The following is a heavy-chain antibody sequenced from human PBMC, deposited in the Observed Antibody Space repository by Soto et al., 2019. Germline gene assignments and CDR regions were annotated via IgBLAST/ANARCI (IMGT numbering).Heavy chain of an antibody. CDR3: AKDRAASWGLISKRPNYYGMDV. Sequence: VQLLESGGGLVQPGGSMRLSWAASGFTFSRYAMRWVRQAPGKGLEWVAAISGRGGSTYYADSVKGRFTIPRDNSKNTLYLQINSQIAEDTAVSYCAKDRAASWGLISKRPNYYGMDVLGQGTTVTGSS. J-gene: IGHJ6*01. V-gene: IGHV3-23*01. CDR2: ISGRGGST. D-gene: IGHD6-13*01. CDR1: GFTFSRYA.